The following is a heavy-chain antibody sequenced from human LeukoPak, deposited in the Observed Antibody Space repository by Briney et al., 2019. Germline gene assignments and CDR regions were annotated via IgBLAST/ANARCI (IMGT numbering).Heavy chain of an antibody. J-gene: IGHJ4*02. CDR3: VKDIQVTY. D-gene: IGHD4-23*01. Sequence: GGSLRLSCAASGFTVSSTYMSWVRQAPGRGLEWVSLISSSGANTYYADSVKGRFTISRDNSKNTLFLQMNSLRAEDTAMYYCVKDIQVTYWGQGTLVTVSS. CDR2: ISSSGANT. V-gene: IGHV3-23*01. CDR1: GFTVSSTY.